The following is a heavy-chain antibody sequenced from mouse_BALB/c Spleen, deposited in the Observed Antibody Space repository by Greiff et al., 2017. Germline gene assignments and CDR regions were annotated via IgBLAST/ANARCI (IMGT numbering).Heavy chain of an antibody. V-gene: IGHV2-9*02. CDR3: ARDRPIGDGSYYAMDY. CDR2: IWAGGST. D-gene: IGHD6-5*01. J-gene: IGHJ4*01. CDR1: GFSLTSYG. Sequence: QVQLKESGPGLVAPSQSLSITCTVSGFSLTSYGVHWVRQPPGKGLEWLGVIWAGGSTNYNSALMSRLSISKDNSKSQVFLKMNSLQTDDTAMYYCARDRPIGDGSYYAMDYWGQGTSVTVSS.